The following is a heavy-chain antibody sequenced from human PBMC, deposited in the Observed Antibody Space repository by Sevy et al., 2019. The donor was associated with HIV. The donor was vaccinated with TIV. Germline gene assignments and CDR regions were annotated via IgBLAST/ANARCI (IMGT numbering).Heavy chain of an antibody. CDR3: ARDLFSGGNAVYGY. CDR1: GFTFSSYA. J-gene: IGHJ4*02. D-gene: IGHD2-15*01. Sequence: GGSLRLSCAASGFTFSSYAMNWVRQAPGKGLEWVSSINAISSNIYYADSVKRRFTISRENAENSLYLQINSVRAEDTAVYYCARDLFSGGNAVYGYWGQGTLVTVSS. V-gene: IGHV3-21*01. CDR2: INAISSNI.